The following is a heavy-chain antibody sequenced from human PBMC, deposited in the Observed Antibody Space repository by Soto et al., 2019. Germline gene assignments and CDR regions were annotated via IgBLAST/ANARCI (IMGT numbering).Heavy chain of an antibody. V-gene: IGHV3-23*01. CDR3: AKGHSDSFGNYDYFGMDV. J-gene: IGHJ6*02. D-gene: IGHD4-4*01. CDR1: GFTFNKYG. Sequence: HPGGSLRLSCAASGFTFNKYGVSWVRQAPGKGLEWIGAITGAGGSTYNADSVKGRFTISRDNSKKTVYLQADSLRVEDTAIYYCAKGHSDSFGNYDYFGMDVWGQGTTVTVSS. CDR2: ITGAGGST.